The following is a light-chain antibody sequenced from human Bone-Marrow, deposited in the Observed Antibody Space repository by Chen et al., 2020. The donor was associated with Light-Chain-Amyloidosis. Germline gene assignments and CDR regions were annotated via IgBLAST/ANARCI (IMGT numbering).Light chain of an antibody. CDR3: SSYTSSSTQV. V-gene: IGLV2-14*03. J-gene: IGLJ2*01. Sequence: QSALTQPASVSGSPGQSITISCTGTSSDVGGYTYVSWYQQHPGKVPKLMIFDVTNRPSGVSKRFSGSKSGNTASLTISGLQADDEADYYCSSYTSSSTQVFGGGTKLTVL. CDR2: DVT. CDR1: SSDVGGYTY.